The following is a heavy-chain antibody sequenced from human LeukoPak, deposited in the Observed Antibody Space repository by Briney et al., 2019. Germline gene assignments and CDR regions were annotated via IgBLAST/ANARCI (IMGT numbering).Heavy chain of an antibody. V-gene: IGHV4-39*01. CDR3: ARSGYYDSSGYFDY. D-gene: IGHD3-22*01. CDR1: GASISGSGYY. J-gene: IGHJ4*02. CDR2: IYDSGST. Sequence: SETLSLTCTVSGASISGSGYYWGWIRQPPGKGLEWIGNIYDSGSTYYNASLQSRVTISIDTSKNQFFLKLSSVTAADTAVYYCARSGYYDSSGYFDYWGQGTLVTVSS.